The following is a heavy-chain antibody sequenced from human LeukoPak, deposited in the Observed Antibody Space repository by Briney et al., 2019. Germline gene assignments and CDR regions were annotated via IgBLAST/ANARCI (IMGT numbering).Heavy chain of an antibody. CDR1: GYTFTGYY. D-gene: IGHD1-26*01. Sequence: ASVEVSCKASGYTFTGYYMHWVRQAPGQGLEWMGWINPNSGGTNYAQKFQGRVTMTRDTSISTAHMELSRLRSDDTAVYYCASSSIVGATYFDYWGQGTLVTVSS. V-gene: IGHV1-2*02. CDR3: ASSSIVGATYFDY. CDR2: INPNSGGT. J-gene: IGHJ4*02.